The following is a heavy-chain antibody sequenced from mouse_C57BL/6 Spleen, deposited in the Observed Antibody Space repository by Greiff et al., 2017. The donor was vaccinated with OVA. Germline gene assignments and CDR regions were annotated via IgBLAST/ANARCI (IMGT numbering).Heavy chain of an antibody. CDR2: INPNNGGT. J-gene: IGHJ4*01. V-gene: IGHV1-26*01. CDR3: TRGGSYYYCSSPMDY. D-gene: IGHD1-1*01. Sequence: EVQLQQSGPELVKPGASVKISCKASGYTFTDYYMNWVKQSHGKSLEWIGDINPNNGGTSYNQKFKGKATLTVDKSSSTAYMELRSLTSEDSAVYYCTRGGSYYYCSSPMDYWGKGTSDTVST. CDR1: GYTFTDYY.